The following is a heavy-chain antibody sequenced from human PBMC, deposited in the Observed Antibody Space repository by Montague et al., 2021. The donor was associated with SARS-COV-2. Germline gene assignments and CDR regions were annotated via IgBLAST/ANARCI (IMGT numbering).Heavy chain of an antibody. CDR3: ASHRGEYNYDDYFNH. D-gene: IGHD5-18*01. Sequence: SETLSLTCTVSGVVELRRRSEEHTSELQSPMYLVCRLLLEKKTNYNPSLTSRITISVAPSKRQLSLRWSSVTAADTALYYCASHRGEYNYDDYFNHWGQGTLVSVS. V-gene: IGHV4-59*08. J-gene: IGHJ4*02. CDR1: GVVELRRR. CDR2: LLLEKKT.